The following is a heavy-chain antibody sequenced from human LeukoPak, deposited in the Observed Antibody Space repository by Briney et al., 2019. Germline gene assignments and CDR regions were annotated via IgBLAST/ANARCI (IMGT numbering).Heavy chain of an antibody. CDR3: ARVGEYSSSPAYYFDY. CDR1: GFTFSDYY. J-gene: IGHJ4*02. Sequence: KTGGSLRLSCAASGFTFSDYYMSWIRQAPGKGLEWVSYISSSGSTIYYADSVKGRFTISRDNAKNSLYLQMNSLRAEDTAVYYCARVGEYSSSPAYYFDYWGQGTLLTVSS. D-gene: IGHD6-13*01. CDR2: ISSSGSTI. V-gene: IGHV3-11*01.